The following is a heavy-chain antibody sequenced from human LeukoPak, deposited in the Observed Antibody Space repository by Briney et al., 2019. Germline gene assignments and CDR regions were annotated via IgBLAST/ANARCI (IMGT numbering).Heavy chain of an antibody. V-gene: IGHV4-30-4*01. CDR3: ARGDRGSYYYDY. J-gene: IGHJ4*02. D-gene: IGHD1-26*01. Sequence: PSETLSLTCTVSGVSISSGDYYWSCIRQPPGKGLEWIRYIYYSGSTYYNPSLKSRVTISVDTSKNQFSLKLSSVTAADTAVYYCARGDRGSYYYDYWGQGTLVTVSS. CDR2: IYYSGST. CDR1: GVSISSGDYY.